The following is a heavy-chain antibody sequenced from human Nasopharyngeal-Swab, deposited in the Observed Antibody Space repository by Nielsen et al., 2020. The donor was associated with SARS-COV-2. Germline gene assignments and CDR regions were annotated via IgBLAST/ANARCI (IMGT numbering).Heavy chain of an antibody. Sequence: GESLEISWKGSGYSFTSYWIGWVRQMPGKGLEWMGIIYPGDSDTRYSPSFQGQVTISADKSISTAYLQWSSLKASDTAMYYCARQLRSRTNDAFDIWGQGTMVTVSS. CDR1: GYSFTSYW. CDR2: IYPGDSDT. V-gene: IGHV5-51*01. CDR3: ARQLRSRTNDAFDI. D-gene: IGHD5-12*01. J-gene: IGHJ3*02.